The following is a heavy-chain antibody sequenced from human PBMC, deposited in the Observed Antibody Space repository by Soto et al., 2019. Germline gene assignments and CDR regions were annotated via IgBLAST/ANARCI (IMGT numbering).Heavy chain of an antibody. V-gene: IGHV3-53*04. D-gene: IGHD3-10*01. J-gene: IGHJ4*02. Sequence: EVQLVESGGGLVQPGGSLRLSCAASGFTVSSNYMSWVRQAPGKGLEWVSVIYSGGSTYYADSVKGRFTISRHNPKNTLYLQMNSLRAEDTAVYYCARGKVRGVIRYWGQGTLVTVSS. CDR2: IYSGGST. CDR1: GFTVSSNY. CDR3: ARGKVRGVIRY.